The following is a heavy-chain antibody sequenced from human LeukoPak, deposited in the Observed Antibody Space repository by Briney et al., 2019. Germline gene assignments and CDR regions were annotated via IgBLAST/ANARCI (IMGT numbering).Heavy chain of an antibody. CDR3: AKDPLWFGEPEYYFDY. CDR1: GFTFSSYG. J-gene: IGHJ4*02. V-gene: IGHV3-30*18. CDR2: ISYDGSNK. Sequence: TGGSLRLSCAASGFTFSSYGMHWVRQAPGKGLEWVAVISYDGSNKYYADSVKGRFTISRDNSKNTLYLQMNSLRAEDTAVYYCAKDPLWFGEPEYYFDYWGQGTLVTVSS. D-gene: IGHD3-10*01.